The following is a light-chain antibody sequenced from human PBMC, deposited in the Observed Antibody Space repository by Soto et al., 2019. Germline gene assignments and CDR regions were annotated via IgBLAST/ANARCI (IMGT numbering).Light chain of an antibody. J-gene: IGKJ2*01. CDR3: QQYGGSPPYT. Sequence: EIVLTQSPGTLSLSPGERATLSCRASQSVSSIYLAWYQQKPGQAPRLLIYRASSRATGIPDRFSGSGSGTDFTLTISRLEPEDFAVYYCQQYGGSPPYTFGQGTKREI. CDR2: RAS. V-gene: IGKV3-20*01. CDR1: QSVSSIY.